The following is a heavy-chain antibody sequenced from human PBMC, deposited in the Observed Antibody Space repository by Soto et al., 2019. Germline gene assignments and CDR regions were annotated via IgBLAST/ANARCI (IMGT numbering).Heavy chain of an antibody. Sequence: QVQLVQSGAEVRKPGASVKVSCKASGYTFSDYYIHWVRQAPGQGLEWMGWINPNSGGTKYAPKFQGGVTMTRNTSITTANMELSRLRSGDTAVYYCARAPATAKPEEVDFWGQGTLVTVSS. CDR3: ARAPATAKPEEVDF. D-gene: IGHD1-1*01. CDR1: GYTFSDYY. J-gene: IGHJ4*02. CDR2: INPNSGGT. V-gene: IGHV1-2*02.